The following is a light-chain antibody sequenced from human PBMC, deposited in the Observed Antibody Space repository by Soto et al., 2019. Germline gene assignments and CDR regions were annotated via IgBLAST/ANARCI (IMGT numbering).Light chain of an antibody. CDR2: DAS. V-gene: IGKV1-5*01. CDR3: QQYNTYWT. CDR1: QSIRNW. Sequence: DIQMTQSPSTLSASVGDRVTITCRASQSIRNWLAWYQDKPGKAPKLLIFDASNLENGVPSRFSGSGSGTEFTLTITGLQPDDFATYYCQQYNTYWTFGQGTKVDIK. J-gene: IGKJ1*01.